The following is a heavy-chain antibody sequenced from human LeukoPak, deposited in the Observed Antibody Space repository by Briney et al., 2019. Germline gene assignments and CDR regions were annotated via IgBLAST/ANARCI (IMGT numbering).Heavy chain of an antibody. D-gene: IGHD3-3*01. CDR3: ARDVYDFWSGYRYGMDV. V-gene: IGHV4-31*03. CDR1: GVSISSGGYY. Sequence: SETLSLTCTVSGVSISSGGYYWSWIRQHPGKGLEWIGYIYYSGSTYYNPSLKSRVTISVDTSKNQFSLKLSSVTAADTAVYYCARDVYDFWSGYRYGMDVWGQGTTVTVSS. CDR2: IYYSGST. J-gene: IGHJ6*02.